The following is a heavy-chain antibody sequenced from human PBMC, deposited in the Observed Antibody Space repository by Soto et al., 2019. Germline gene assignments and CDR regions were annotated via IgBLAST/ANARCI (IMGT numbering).Heavy chain of an antibody. CDR2: IYPGDSDT. V-gene: IGHV5-51*01. J-gene: IGHJ6*03. CDR3: ARLSVVNPFDYYYYYMDV. CDR1: GYSFTSYW. Sequence: GESLKISCKGSGYSFTSYWIGWVRQMPGKGLEWMGIIYPGDSDTRYGPSFQGQVTISADKSISTAYLQWSSLKASDTAMYYCARLSVVNPFDYYYYYMDVWGKGTTVTVSS. D-gene: IGHD3-22*01.